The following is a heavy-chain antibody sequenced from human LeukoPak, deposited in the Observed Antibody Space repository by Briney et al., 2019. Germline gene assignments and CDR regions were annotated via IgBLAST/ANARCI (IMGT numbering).Heavy chain of an antibody. Sequence: PSETLSLTCTVSGGSISSYYWSWIRQPPGKGLEWIGYIYYSGSTNYNPSLKSRVTISVDTSKNQFSLKLSSVTAADTAVYYCASILRYSYGYVPYWGQGTLVTVSS. CDR1: GGSISSYY. J-gene: IGHJ4*02. CDR3: ASILRYSYGYVPY. D-gene: IGHD5-18*01. V-gene: IGHV4-59*01. CDR2: IYYSGST.